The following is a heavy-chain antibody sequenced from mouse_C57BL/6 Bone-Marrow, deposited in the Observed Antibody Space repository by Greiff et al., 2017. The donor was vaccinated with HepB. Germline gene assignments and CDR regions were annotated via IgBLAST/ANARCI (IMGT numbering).Heavy chain of an antibody. Sequence: VQLQQSGPELVKPGASVKMSCKASGYTFTDYNMHWVKQSHGKSLEWIGYINPNNGGTSYNQKFKGKATLTVNKSSSTAYMELRSLTSEDSAVYYCARRGYSDLSWFAYWGQGTLVTVSA. CDR2: INPNNGGT. J-gene: IGHJ3*01. CDR1: GYTFTDYN. V-gene: IGHV1-22*01. D-gene: IGHD2-13*01. CDR3: ARRGYSDLSWFAY.